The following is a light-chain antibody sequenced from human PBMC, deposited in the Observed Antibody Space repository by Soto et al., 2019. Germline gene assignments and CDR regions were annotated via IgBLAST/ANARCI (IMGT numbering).Light chain of an antibody. J-gene: IGKJ1*01. V-gene: IGKV3-11*01. CDR2: DAS. CDR3: HQRQSWPRT. Sequence: DIVLTQSPATLSLSPGARVILSCRASQSVSSYLAWHQQRPGQAPRLLIYDASNRATGIPAKFSGSGSGTDFTLTISDVQPEDFAVYYCHQRQSWPRTFGQGTKVDI. CDR1: QSVSSY.